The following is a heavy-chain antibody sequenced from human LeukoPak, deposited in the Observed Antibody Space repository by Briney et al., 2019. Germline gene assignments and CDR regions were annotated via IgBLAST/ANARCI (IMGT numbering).Heavy chain of an antibody. CDR1: GGSISSYY. CDR3: ARHYMVRGVLDY. CDR2: IYYSGST. V-gene: IGHV4-59*01. Sequence: SETLSLTCTDSGGSISSYYWSWIRQPPGKGLEWIGYIYYSGSTNYNPSLKSRVTISVDTSKNQFSLKLSSVTAADTAVYYCARHYMVRGVLDYWGQGTLVTVSS. J-gene: IGHJ4*02. D-gene: IGHD3-10*01.